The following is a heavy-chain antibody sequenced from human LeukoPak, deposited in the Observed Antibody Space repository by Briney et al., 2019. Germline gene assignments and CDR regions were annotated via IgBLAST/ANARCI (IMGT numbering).Heavy chain of an antibody. Sequence: GSLVLSCAASGFTFSNAWMSWVRQAPGRGLEWVGRIKSKTNGETTDYAAPVKGRFTISRDDSKNTLYLQMNSLKTEDTAVYYCTTGCSSSTCYHWDNWFDPWGQGTLVTVSS. V-gene: IGHV3-15*01. J-gene: IGHJ5*02. CDR1: GFTFSNAW. D-gene: IGHD2-2*01. CDR3: TTGCSSSTCYHWDNWFDP. CDR2: IKSKTNGETT.